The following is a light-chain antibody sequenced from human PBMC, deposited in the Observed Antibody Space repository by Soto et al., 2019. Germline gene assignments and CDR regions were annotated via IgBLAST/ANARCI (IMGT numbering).Light chain of an antibody. Sequence: QSVLTQPPSMSGTPEQRVTISCSGSSSNIGSNTVNWYQQLPGTAPKLLIYSSDQRPSGVPDRVSGSKSGTSASLAISGLQPEDEADYYCAASHDSRNGWVFGGGTKLTVL. CDR2: SSD. CDR3: AASHDSRNGWV. J-gene: IGLJ3*02. V-gene: IGLV1-44*01. CDR1: SSNIGSNT.